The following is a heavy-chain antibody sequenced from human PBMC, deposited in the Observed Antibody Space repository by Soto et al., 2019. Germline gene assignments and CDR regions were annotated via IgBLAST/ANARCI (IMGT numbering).Heavy chain of an antibody. CDR1: GFTFGDYA. V-gene: IGHV3-49*03. Sequence: GGSLRLSCTTSGFTFGDYAMNWFRQGPGKGLEWVGLIRSRAYGGATEYAASVRGRFIISRDDPKSIAYLQMNSLKTEDTAVYFCTRDRTVAIMPFDYWGQGTLVTVSS. J-gene: IGHJ4*02. D-gene: IGHD3-16*01. CDR3: TRDRTVAIMPFDY. CDR2: IRSRAYGGAT.